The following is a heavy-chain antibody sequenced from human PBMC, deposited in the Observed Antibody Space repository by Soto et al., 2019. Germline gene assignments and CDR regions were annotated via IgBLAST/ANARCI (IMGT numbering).Heavy chain of an antibody. J-gene: IGHJ4*02. V-gene: IGHV4-59*01. Sequence: QVQRQVSGPGLVKPSATLSLTCTVSDGSISSYYWSWIRQPPGKGLDWLGYSFYTGSTNHNPSLKSRVTISLEMSTNQFSLRLSSVTAADTATYYCAKSRDGYNLNAIDDWGQGFLVTVSS. CDR1: DGSISSYY. CDR2: SFYTGST. CDR3: AKSRDGYNLNAIDD. D-gene: IGHD5-12*01.